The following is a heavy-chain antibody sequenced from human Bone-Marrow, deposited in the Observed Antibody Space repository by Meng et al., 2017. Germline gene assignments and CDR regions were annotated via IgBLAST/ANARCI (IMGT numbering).Heavy chain of an antibody. CDR2: ISSNGGST. V-gene: IGHV3-64*01. D-gene: IGHD3-10*01. CDR3: ARNRFGYYYGSGSYSGLSPYFDY. Sequence: GESLKISCAASGFTFSSYAVHWVRQAPGKGLEYVSAISSNGGSTYYANSVKGRFTISRDNSKNTLYLQMGSLRAEDMAVYYCARNRFGYYYGSGSYSGLSPYFDYWGQGTLVTVSS. CDR1: GFTFSSYA. J-gene: IGHJ4*02.